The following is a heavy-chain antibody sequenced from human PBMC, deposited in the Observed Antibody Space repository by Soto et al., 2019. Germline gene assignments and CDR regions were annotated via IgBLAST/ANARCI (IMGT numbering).Heavy chain of an antibody. D-gene: IGHD4-17*01. CDR2: ISSSSSTI. J-gene: IGHJ5*02. CDR1: GFTFRSYS. Sequence: EVQLVESGGGLVQPAGSLRLSCAASGFTFRSYSMNWVRQAPGKGLEWVSYISSSSSTIYYADSVKGRFTISRDNAKNSLYLQMNSLRAEDTAVYYCAREADYVNWFDPWGQGTLVTVSS. V-gene: IGHV3-48*01. CDR3: AREADYVNWFDP.